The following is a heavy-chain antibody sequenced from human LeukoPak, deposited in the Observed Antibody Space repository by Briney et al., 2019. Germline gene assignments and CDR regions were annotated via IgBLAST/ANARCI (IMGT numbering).Heavy chain of an antibody. D-gene: IGHD3-22*01. J-gene: IGHJ3*02. V-gene: IGHV3-23*01. Sequence: GGSLRLSCAASGFTFSSYAMSWVHQAPGKGLEWVSAISGSGGSTYYADSVKGRFTISRDNSKNTLYLQMNSLRAEDTAVYYCAKANGDYDSSGPGDAFDIWGQGTMVTVSS. CDR2: ISGSGGST. CDR1: GFTFSSYA. CDR3: AKANGDYDSSGPGDAFDI.